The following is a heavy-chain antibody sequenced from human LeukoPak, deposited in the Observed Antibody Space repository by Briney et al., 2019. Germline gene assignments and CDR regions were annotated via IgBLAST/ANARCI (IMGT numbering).Heavy chain of an antibody. CDR2: ISSSGSTI. Sequence: PGGSLRLSCAASGFTFSSYEMNWVRQAPGKGLEWVSYISSSGSTIYYADSVKGRFTISRDNAKNSLYLQMNSLRAEDTAVYYCASNSPTGDHDYWGQGTLVTVSS. CDR3: ASNSPTGDHDY. D-gene: IGHD4-17*01. J-gene: IGHJ4*02. CDR1: GFTFSSYE. V-gene: IGHV3-48*03.